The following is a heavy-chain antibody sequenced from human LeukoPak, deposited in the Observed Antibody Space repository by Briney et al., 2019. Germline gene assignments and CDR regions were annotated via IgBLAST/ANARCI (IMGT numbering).Heavy chain of an antibody. D-gene: IGHD2-21*02. CDR1: GGSISSSSYY. CDR3: ARGGYCGGDCYFYY. J-gene: IGHJ4*02. CDR2: IYTSGST. Sequence: SETLSLTCTVSGGSISSSSYYWSWIRQPAGKGLEWIGRIYTSGSTNYNPSLKSRVTISVDTSKNQFSLKLSSVTAADTAVYYCARGGYCGGDCYFYYWGQGTLVTVSS. V-gene: IGHV4-61*02.